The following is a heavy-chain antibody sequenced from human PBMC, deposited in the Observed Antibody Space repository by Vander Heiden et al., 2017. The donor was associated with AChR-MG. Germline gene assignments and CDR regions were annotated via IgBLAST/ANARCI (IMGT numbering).Heavy chain of an antibody. CDR3: ASSRRTRRGLLYYFDY. V-gene: IGHV4-39*01. J-gene: IGHJ4*02. CDR2: IYYSGST. D-gene: IGHD2-2*01. CDR1: GGSISSSSYY. Sequence: QLQLQESGPGLVKPSEPLSLTCTVSGGSISSSSYYWGWLRQPPGKGLEWIGSIYYSGSTYYNPSLKSRVTISVDTSKNQFSLKLSSVTAADTAVYYCASSRRTRRGLLYYFDYWGQGTLVTVSS.